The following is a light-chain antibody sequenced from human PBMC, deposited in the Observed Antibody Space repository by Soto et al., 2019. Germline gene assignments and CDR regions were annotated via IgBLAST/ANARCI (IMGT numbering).Light chain of an antibody. V-gene: IGKV1-27*01. CDR2: AAS. Sequence: DIHMTPSPSSLSASVGDRVTITCRASQGISHYLAWYQHKPGKVPNLLIYAASTLHSGIPARFSGGGSGTEFTLTISSLQSEDVAVYYCQQYNNWPRTFGQGTKVDIK. J-gene: IGKJ1*01. CDR1: QGISHY. CDR3: QQYNNWPRT.